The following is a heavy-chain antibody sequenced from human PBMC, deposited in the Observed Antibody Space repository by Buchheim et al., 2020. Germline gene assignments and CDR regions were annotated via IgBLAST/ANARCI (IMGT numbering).Heavy chain of an antibody. Sequence: QVQLVQSGAEVKKPGASVKVSCKASGYTFTSYYMHWVRQAPGQGLEWMGIINPRGGSTSYAQKFQGRVTMTRDTSTSTVYMELSSLRSEDTAVYYCARALSIAAAGTHSDWFDPWGQGTL. V-gene: IGHV1-46*01. J-gene: IGHJ5*02. CDR1: GYTFTSYY. CDR3: ARALSIAAAGTHSDWFDP. D-gene: IGHD6-13*01. CDR2: INPRGGST.